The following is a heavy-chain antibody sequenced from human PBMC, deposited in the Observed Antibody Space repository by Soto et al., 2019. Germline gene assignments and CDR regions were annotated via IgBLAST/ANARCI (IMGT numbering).Heavy chain of an antibody. V-gene: IGHV1-69*06. Sequence: SVKVSYKASGGTFSSYAISLVRQAPGQGLEWMGGIIPIFGTANYAQKFQGRVTITADKSTSTAYMELSSLRSEDTAVYYCARSVRVRDLNYYYYYGMDVWGQGTTVTVSS. D-gene: IGHD3-10*01. CDR3: ARSVRVRDLNYYYYYGMDV. J-gene: IGHJ6*01. CDR1: GGTFSSYA. CDR2: IIPIFGTA.